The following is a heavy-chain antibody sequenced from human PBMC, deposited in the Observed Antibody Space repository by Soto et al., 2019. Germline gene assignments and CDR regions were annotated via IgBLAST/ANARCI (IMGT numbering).Heavy chain of an antibody. CDR3: ARNSGYPGDAFDI. CDR1: GGSISSYY. Sequence: PSETLSLTCTVSGGSISSYYWGWVRQPAGMGLEWIGRIAASGSTNYNPSLRSRVTMSVDTSNVQFSLKLSSVTAADTAVYYCARNSGYPGDAFDIWGQGTMVTVSS. J-gene: IGHJ3*02. D-gene: IGHD5-12*01. CDR2: IAASGST. V-gene: IGHV4-4*07.